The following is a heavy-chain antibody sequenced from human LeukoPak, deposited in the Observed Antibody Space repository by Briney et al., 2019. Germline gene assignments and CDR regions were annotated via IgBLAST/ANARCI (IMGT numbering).Heavy chain of an antibody. J-gene: IGHJ3*02. V-gene: IGHV3-11*05. D-gene: IGHD2-15*01. CDR3: ARDREVVAFDI. CDR1: GFTFSNYY. Sequence: GGSLRLSCAASGFTFSNYYMSWIRQPPGKGLEWVSYISGSTTYTNYADSVGGRFTISRDNSKNSLYLQMNSLRAEDTAVYYCARDREVVAFDIWGQGTMITVSS. CDR2: ISGSTTYT.